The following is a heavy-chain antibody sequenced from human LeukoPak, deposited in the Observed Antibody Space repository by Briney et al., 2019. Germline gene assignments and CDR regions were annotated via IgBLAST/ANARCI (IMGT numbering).Heavy chain of an antibody. CDR3: ATYSTGFDI. D-gene: IGHD6-19*01. CDR1: GGSFSDYY. CDR2: INHRGST. J-gene: IGHJ3*02. V-gene: IGHV4-34*01. Sequence: KPSETLSLTCAAYGGSFSDYYWTWIRQSPGKGLECFVEINHRGSTHYNPSLKSRVTISVDTSKKQFSLNLSSVTAADTAVYYCATYSTGFDIWGQGTVVTVSS.